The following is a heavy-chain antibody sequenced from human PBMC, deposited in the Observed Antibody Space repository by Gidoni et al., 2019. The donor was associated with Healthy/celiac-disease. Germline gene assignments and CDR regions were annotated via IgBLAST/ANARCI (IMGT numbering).Heavy chain of an antibody. CDR1: GGSFSGYY. CDR2: INHSGST. CDR3: ARVVVAAYYYGMDV. Sequence: QVQLQQWGAGLLKPSETLSLTCAVYGGSFSGYYWRWIRQPPGKGLEWIGEINHSGSTNYNPSLKSRVTISVDTSKNQFSLKLSSVTAADTAVYYCARVVVAAYYYGMDVWGQGTTVTVSS. D-gene: IGHD2-15*01. J-gene: IGHJ6*02. V-gene: IGHV4-34*01.